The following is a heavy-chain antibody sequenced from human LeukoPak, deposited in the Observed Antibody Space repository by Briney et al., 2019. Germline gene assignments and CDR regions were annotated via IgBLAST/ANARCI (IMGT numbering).Heavy chain of an antibody. CDR1: GFTFSSHG. D-gene: IGHD2-15*01. CDR2: MSYDGTNK. CDR3: AKRGYCSGGRCYTFHFDY. V-gene: IGHV3-30*18. Sequence: GRSLRLSCAASGFTFSSHGMHWVRQAPGKGLEWVALMSYDGTNKVYADSVKGRFTISRDNSKNTLYLEMNNLRAEDTAVYYCAKRGYCSGGRCYTFHFDYWGQGTLVTVSS. J-gene: IGHJ4*02.